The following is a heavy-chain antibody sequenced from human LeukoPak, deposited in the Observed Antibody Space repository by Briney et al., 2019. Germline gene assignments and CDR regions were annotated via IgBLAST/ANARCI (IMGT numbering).Heavy chain of an antibody. CDR3: VRESSAWELDY. Sequence: GGSLRLSCAASGFTFGDYYMSWIRQAPGKGLEWVSYISSGSSHTNYVDSVKGRLTISRDNAKNTLYLQMSSLRAEDTAVYYCVRESSAWELDYWGQGTLVTVSS. CDR1: GFTFGDYY. D-gene: IGHD6-19*01. J-gene: IGHJ4*02. V-gene: IGHV3-11*06. CDR2: ISSGSSHT.